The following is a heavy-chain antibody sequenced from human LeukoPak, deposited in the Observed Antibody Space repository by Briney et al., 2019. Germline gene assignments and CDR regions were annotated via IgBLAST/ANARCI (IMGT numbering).Heavy chain of an antibody. J-gene: IGHJ6*03. D-gene: IGHD3-22*01. V-gene: IGHV3-30*02. CDR2: IRYDGSNK. Sequence: GGSLRLSCAASGFTFSSYGMHWVRQAPGKGLEWVAFIRYDGSNKYYADSVKGRFTISRDNSKNTLYLQMNSLRAEDTAVYYCARAYYYDSSGYYYYYYMDVWGKGTTVTISS. CDR1: GFTFSSYG. CDR3: ARAYYYDSSGYYYYYYMDV.